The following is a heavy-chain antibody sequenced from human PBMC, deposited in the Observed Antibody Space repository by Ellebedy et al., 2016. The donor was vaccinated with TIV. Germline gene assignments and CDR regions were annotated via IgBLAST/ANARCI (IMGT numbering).Heavy chain of an antibody. V-gene: IGHV3-30-3*01. Sequence: GESLKISCAASGFTFSSCAMHWVRQAPGKGLEWVAVISYDGTNKYYADSVKGRFTISSDNSKNTLYLQMNSLRAEDTAVYYCANTSDPAAWYYYYGMDVWGQGTTVTVSS. CDR2: ISYDGTNK. CDR3: ANTSDPAAWYYYYGMDV. CDR1: GFTFSSCA. D-gene: IGHD2/OR15-2a*01. J-gene: IGHJ6*02.